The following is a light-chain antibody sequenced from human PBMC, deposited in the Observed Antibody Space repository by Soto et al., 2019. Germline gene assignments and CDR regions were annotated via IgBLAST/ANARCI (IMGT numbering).Light chain of an antibody. CDR3: QQYDSSPLT. CDR2: GAS. CDR1: QSANSNY. J-gene: IGKJ1*01. V-gene: IGKV3-20*01. Sequence: EIVLTQSPGTLSLSPGERATLSCRASQSANSNYLAWYQQKPGQAPRLLFSGASSRATGIPDRFSGSGSGTVFTLTISRLEPEDFAIYYCQQYDSSPLTFGQGTKVDIK.